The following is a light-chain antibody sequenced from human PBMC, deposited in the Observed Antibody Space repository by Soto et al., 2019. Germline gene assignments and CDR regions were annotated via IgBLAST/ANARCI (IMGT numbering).Light chain of an antibody. Sequence: EIVLTQSPGTLSLSPGESATLSCRASQSVNSRYLAWYQQKPGQAPRLLIYGASSRATGIPDRFSGSGSGTHFTLTISRLEPEDFALYYCQQYGNTPLTFGQGTKVEIK. J-gene: IGKJ1*01. CDR2: GAS. CDR1: QSVNSRY. CDR3: QQYGNTPLT. V-gene: IGKV3-20*01.